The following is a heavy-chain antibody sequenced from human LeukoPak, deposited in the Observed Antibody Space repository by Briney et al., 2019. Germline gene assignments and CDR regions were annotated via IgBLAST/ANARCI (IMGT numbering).Heavy chain of an antibody. J-gene: IGHJ4*02. CDR1: GFTFNSYA. D-gene: IGHD3-22*01. V-gene: IGHV3-30-3*01. CDR3: ARDGRNYYDRSGYYSALAY. Sequence: PGGSLRLSCAASGFTFNSYAMHWVRQAPGRGLEGVAVISYDGSNKYYADSVKGRFTISRDNSKNTLYLQMNSLRADDTAVYYCARDGRNYYDRSGYYSALAYWGQGTLVTVSS. CDR2: ISYDGSNK.